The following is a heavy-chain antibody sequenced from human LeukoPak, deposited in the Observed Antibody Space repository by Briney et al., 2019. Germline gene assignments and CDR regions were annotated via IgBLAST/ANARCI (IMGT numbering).Heavy chain of an antibody. J-gene: IGHJ4*02. D-gene: IGHD3-22*01. CDR3: AQGSGQYYDY. V-gene: IGHV3-15*01. Sequence: GGSLRLSCTASGFTFGDYAMSWIRQAPGKGLEWVGRIKSETAGGTTDFAAPVKGRFTISRDDSKNTLYLQMNSLTSEDTAVYYCAQGSGQYYDYWGQGTLVTVSS. CDR1: GFTFGDYA. CDR2: IKSETAGGTT.